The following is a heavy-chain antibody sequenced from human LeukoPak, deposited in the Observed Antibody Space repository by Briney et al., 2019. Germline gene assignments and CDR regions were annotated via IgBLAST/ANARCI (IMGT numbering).Heavy chain of an antibody. J-gene: IGHJ4*02. CDR2: IKQDGSEK. CDR1: GFTFSSYW. Sequence: GGSLRLSCAASGFTFSSYWMSWVRQAPGKGLEWVANIKQDGSEKYYVDSVKGRFTISRDNAKNSLYLQMNSLRAEDTAVYYCARDHSLLWFGESSYFDYWGQGTLVTVSS. CDR3: ARDHSLLWFGESSYFDY. D-gene: IGHD3-10*01. V-gene: IGHV3-7*01.